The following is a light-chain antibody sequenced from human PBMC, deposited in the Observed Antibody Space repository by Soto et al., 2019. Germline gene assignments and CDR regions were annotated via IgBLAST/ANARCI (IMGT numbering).Light chain of an antibody. V-gene: IGKV1-9*01. CDR2: AAS. CDR1: QGISTY. CDR3: QQTNTFPIT. J-gene: IGKJ5*01. Sequence: IQLTQSPSFLSASVGDRVTLTCQASQGISTYLGWSKQKPGKAPNLLIYAASTLQSGVPSRFRGSGSGTEFTLTISSLKPEDFATYYCQQTNTFPITFGQGTRLEI.